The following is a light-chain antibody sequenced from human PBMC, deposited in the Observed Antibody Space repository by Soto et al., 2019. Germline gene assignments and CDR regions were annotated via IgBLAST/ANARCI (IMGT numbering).Light chain of an antibody. CDR3: AVWDDSPDGVV. Sequence: QSVLTQPPSASGTPGQSVTISCSGSSSNIGDNTVNWYQQLPGTAPKLLIYSNDQRSSGVPDRFSGSKSGTSASLAISGLQSEDEADYYCAVWDDSPDGVVFGGGTKVTVL. V-gene: IGLV1-44*01. CDR1: SSNIGDNT. CDR2: SND. J-gene: IGLJ2*01.